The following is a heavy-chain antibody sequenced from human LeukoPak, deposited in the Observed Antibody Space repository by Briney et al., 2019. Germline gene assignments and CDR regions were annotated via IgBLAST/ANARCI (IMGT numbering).Heavy chain of an antibody. D-gene: IGHD5-24*01. CDR1: GFTFSSYS. CDR2: ISSSSSTI. V-gene: IGHV3-48*04. J-gene: IGHJ4*02. Sequence: PGGSLRLSCAASGFTFSSYSMNWVRQAPGKGLEWVSYISSSSSTIYYADSVKGRFTISRDNAKNSLYLQMNSLRAEDTAVYYCARDEDGYYFDYWGQGTLVTVSS. CDR3: ARDEDGYYFDY.